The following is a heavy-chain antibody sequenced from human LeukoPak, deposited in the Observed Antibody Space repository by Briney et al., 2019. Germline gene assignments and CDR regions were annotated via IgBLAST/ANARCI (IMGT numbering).Heavy chain of an antibody. CDR3: ARHWYYFDY. CDR1: GGSISSSSYY. Sequence: SETLSLTCTVSGGSISSSSYYWGWIRQPPGKGLEWIGSIYYSGSTYYNPSLKSRVTISVDTSKNQFSLKLSSVTAADTAVYYCARHWYYFDYWGQRTLVTVSS. J-gene: IGHJ4*02. D-gene: IGHD2-8*02. CDR2: IYYSGST. V-gene: IGHV4-39*01.